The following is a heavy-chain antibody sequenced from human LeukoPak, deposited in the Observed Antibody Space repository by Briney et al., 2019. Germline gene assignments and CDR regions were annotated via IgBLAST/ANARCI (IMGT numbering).Heavy chain of an antibody. CDR2: ISSGDRT. V-gene: IGHV3-23*01. CDR3: AKDATASPYFHWFDN. D-gene: IGHD3-9*01. Sequence: GGSLRLSCAASGFVFSTFGMHWVRQAPDKGLEWVAGISSGDRTFHAESVKGRFTISRDKSKDTLYLQMNSLRAEDTAVYYCAKDATASPYFHWFDNWGQGTQVIVSS. CDR1: GFVFSTFG. J-gene: IGHJ4*02.